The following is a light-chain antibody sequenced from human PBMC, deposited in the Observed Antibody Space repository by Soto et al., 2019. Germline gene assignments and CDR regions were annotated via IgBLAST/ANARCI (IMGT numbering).Light chain of an antibody. CDR2: GAS. Sequence: QSPATLSLSPGERATLSCRASQSVGSRFLAWYQQKPGQAPRLLMYGASSRATGIPDRFSGTGSGTDFTLTISRLEPEDFAVYYCQQYGSSPYTFGLGT. CDR1: QSVGSRF. J-gene: IGKJ2*01. V-gene: IGKV3-20*01. CDR3: QQYGSSPYT.